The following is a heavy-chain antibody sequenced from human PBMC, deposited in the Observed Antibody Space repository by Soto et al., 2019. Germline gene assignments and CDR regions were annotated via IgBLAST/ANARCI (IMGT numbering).Heavy chain of an antibody. CDR1: GGTFSSYA. Sequence: LVKVSCKASGGTFSSYAISWVRQAPGQGLEWMGGIIPIFGTANYAQKFQGRVTITADESTSTAYMELSSLRSEDTAVYYCARGIAAAGTFSPPSAWGQGTLVTVSS. D-gene: IGHD6-13*01. CDR2: IIPIFGTA. V-gene: IGHV1-69*13. CDR3: ARGIAAAGTFSPPSA. J-gene: IGHJ4*02.